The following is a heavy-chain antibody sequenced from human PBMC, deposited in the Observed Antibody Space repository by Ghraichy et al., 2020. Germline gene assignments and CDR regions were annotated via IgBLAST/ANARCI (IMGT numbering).Heavy chain of an antibody. D-gene: IGHD3-10*01. CDR2: ISGSGGST. V-gene: IGHV3-23*01. Sequence: LSLTCAASGFTFSSYAMSWVRQAPGKGLEWVSAISGSGGSTYYADSVKGRFTISRDNSKNTLYLQMNSLRAEDTAVYYCAKCFMVRGVITSVDYWGQGTLVTVSS. CDR3: AKCFMVRGVITSVDY. J-gene: IGHJ4*02. CDR1: GFTFSSYA.